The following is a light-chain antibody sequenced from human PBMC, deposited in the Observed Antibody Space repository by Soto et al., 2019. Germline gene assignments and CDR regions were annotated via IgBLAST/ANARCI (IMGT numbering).Light chain of an antibody. J-gene: IGKJ1*01. Sequence: IVLTQSPATLSLSPWERATLSCRASQSVSSYLAWYQQKSGQAPRLLIYDASSRVAGIPARFRGSGSGTDFTLTISSLEPEDFAVYYCQQRLMTFGQGTKVDIK. CDR3: QQRLMT. CDR1: QSVSSY. V-gene: IGKV3-11*01. CDR2: DAS.